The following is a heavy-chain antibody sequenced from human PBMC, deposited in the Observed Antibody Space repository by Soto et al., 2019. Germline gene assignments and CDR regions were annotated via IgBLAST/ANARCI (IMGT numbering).Heavy chain of an antibody. V-gene: IGHV4-59*01. CDR3: ARDSGYDSGWFGP. D-gene: IGHD5-12*01. J-gene: IGHJ5*02. CDR1: CGSISSYY. Sequence: SETLSLTCTVSCGSISSYYWSWIRQPPGKGLEWIGYIYYSGSTNYNPSLKSRVTISVDTSKNQFSLKLSSVTAADTAVYYCARDSGYDSGWFGPWGQGTLVTVSS. CDR2: IYYSGST.